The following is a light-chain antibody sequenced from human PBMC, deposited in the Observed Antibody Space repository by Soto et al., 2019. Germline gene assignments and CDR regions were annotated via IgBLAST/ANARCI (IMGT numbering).Light chain of an antibody. CDR1: QSINTY. V-gene: IGKV3-11*01. CDR3: QHYNSYSEA. J-gene: IGKJ1*01. CDR2: DAS. Sequence: ENVLTQSPATLSLSPGEGATLSCRASQSINTYLAWYQQKPGQAPRLLIYDASKRATGIPARFSGSGSGTNFTLTISSLQPDDFATYYCQHYNSYSEAFGQGTKVELK.